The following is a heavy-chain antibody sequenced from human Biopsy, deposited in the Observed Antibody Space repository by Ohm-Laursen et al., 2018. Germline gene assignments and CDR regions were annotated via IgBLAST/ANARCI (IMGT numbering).Heavy chain of an antibody. D-gene: IGHD1-26*01. CDR1: GFTFSPYT. V-gene: IGHV3-21*01. Sequence: GSLRLCCAASGFTFSPYTMTWVRHAPGKGLEWVSSISSSGNFMYYTDSVKGRFTISRNNAKNSLYLQMNSLRAEDTALYYCARIFLVGVTPGYGMDVWGQGTTVTVSS. J-gene: IGHJ6*02. CDR2: ISSSGNFM. CDR3: ARIFLVGVTPGYGMDV.